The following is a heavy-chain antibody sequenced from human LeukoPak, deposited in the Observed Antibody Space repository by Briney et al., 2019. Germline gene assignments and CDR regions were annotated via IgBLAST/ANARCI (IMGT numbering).Heavy chain of an antibody. J-gene: IGHJ3*01. V-gene: IGHV3-23*01. Sequence: GGSLRLSCAASGFTFRSYAMSWVRQAPGKGLEWVSAISGSGGTTYFTDSVRGRFTISRDNSKNTLYLQTNSLRAEDTAVYYCAKVSTYGDDYHDAFDVWGQGTMVTVSS. CDR1: GFTFRSYA. D-gene: IGHD4-17*01. CDR2: ISGSGGTT. CDR3: AKVSTYGDDYHDAFDV.